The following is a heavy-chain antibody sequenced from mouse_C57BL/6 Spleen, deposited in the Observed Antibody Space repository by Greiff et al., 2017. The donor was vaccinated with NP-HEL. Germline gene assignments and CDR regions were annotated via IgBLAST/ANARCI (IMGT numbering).Heavy chain of an antibody. Sequence: EVKLMESGGGLVKPGGSLKLSCAASGFTFSDYGMHWVRQAPEKGLEWVAYISSGSSTIYYADTVKGRFTISRDNAKNTLFLQMTSLRSEDTAMYYCASSYYGSRGYAMAYWAQGTSVTVSS. CDR3: ASSYYGSRGYAMAY. CDR1: GFTFSDYG. J-gene: IGHJ4*01. V-gene: IGHV5-17*01. D-gene: IGHD1-1*01. CDR2: ISSGSSTI.